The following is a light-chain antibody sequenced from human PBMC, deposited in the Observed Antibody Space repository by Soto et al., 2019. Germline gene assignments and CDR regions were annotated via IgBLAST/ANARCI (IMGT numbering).Light chain of an antibody. J-gene: IGKJ3*01. Sequence: DIQMTQSPSSLSASVGDRVTITCRASQSIINYLNWYQQKPGKAPKILIYTASNLQSGVPSRFSGTGSGTDFTLTISSLQPEDPATYCCQQTYSTLFTFGPGTKVDIK. CDR3: QQTYSTLFT. CDR2: TAS. CDR1: QSIINY. V-gene: IGKV1-39*01.